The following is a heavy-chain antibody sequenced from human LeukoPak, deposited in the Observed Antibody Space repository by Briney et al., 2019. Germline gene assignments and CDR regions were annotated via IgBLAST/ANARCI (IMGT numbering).Heavy chain of an antibody. Sequence: ASVKVSCKASGYTFSDYYMHWVRQAPGQGLEWMGWINPNSGGTNYAQKFQGRVTMTRDTSISTAYMELSRLRSDDTAVYYCARDPTYYDILTGYSDGYYYGMDVWGQGTTVTVSS. D-gene: IGHD3-9*01. CDR3: ARDPTYYDILTGYSDGYYYGMDV. V-gene: IGHV1-2*02. CDR2: INPNSGGT. CDR1: GYTFSDYY. J-gene: IGHJ6*02.